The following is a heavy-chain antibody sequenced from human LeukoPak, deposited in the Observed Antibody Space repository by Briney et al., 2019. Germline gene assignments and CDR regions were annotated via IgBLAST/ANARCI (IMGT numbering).Heavy chain of an antibody. CDR3: AASRWYFDV. Sequence: PSETLSLTCAVYGGSFSGYYWTWIRQPPGKGLEWIGEINHSGSTNYNPSLKSRVTISVDTSKNQFSLRLRSVTAADTAVYYCAASRWYFDVWGRGVVVAVSS. CDR1: GGSFSGYY. J-gene: IGHJ2*01. V-gene: IGHV4-34*01. CDR2: INHSGST.